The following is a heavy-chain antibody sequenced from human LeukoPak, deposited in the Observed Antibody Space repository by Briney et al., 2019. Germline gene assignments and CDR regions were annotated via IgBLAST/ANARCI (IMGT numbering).Heavy chain of an antibody. CDR1: GGSISSYY. Sequence: SETLSLTCTVSGGSISSYYWSWIRQPPGEGLEWIGYIYYSGSTNYNPSLKSRVTISVDTSKNQFSLKLSSVTAADTAVYFCARGSSPNYGFWSGYYGFDCWGQGTLVTVSS. CDR3: ARGSSPNYGFWSGYYGFDC. D-gene: IGHD3-3*01. V-gene: IGHV4-59*01. J-gene: IGHJ4*02. CDR2: IYYSGST.